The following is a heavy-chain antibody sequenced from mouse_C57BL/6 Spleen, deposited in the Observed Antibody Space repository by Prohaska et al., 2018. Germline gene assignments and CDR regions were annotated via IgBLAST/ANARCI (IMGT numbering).Heavy chain of an antibody. D-gene: IGHD4-1*01. J-gene: IGHJ2*01. CDR3: ARGRTGHFDY. CDR2: INPNNGGT. V-gene: IGHV1-22*01. Sequence: IFTDYNMHWVKQSHGKSLEWIGYINPNNGGTSYNQKFKGKATLTVNKSSSTAYMELRSLTSEDSAVYYCARGRTGHFDYWGQGTTLTVSS. CDR1: IFTDYN.